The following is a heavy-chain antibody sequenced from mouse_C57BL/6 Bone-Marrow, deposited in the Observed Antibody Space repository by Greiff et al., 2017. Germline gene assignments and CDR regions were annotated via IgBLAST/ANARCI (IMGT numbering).Heavy chain of an antibody. J-gene: IGHJ2*01. CDR1: GYTFTSYW. CDR2: IYPGSGST. V-gene: IGHV1-55*01. CDR3: ARYHYYGSRIDY. D-gene: IGHD1-1*01. Sequence: VQLQQSGAELVKPGASVKMSCKASGYTFTSYWITWVKQRPGQGLEWIGDIYPGSGSTNYNEKFKSKATLTVDTSSSTAYMQLSSLTSEDSAVYYCARYHYYGSRIDYWGQGTTLTVSS.